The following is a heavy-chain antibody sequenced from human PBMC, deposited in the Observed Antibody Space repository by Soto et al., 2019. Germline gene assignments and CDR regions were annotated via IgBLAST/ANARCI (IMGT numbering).Heavy chain of an antibody. Sequence: EEQLLESGGGLAQPGGSLRLSCAASGFTFRGYAMSWVRQAPGKGPEWVPGISGSGDSTYHAKSVKGRFIFSRDTSKNTLYLEINSLRAEDTAVYYCAKAYGASHSPFDCWGQGTLVAVSS. V-gene: IGHV3-23*01. CDR3: AKAYGASHSPFDC. CDR2: ISGSGDST. J-gene: IGHJ4*02. D-gene: IGHD2-21*01. CDR1: GFTFRGYA.